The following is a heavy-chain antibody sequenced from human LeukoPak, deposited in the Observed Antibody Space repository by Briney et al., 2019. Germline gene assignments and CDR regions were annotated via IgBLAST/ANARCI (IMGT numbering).Heavy chain of an antibody. Sequence: GASVKVSCKVSGYTLTELSMHWVRQAPGKGPEWMGGLDPEDGETIYAQKFQGRVTMTEDTSTDTAYMELSSLRSEDTAVYYCATHRHYCSSTTCYLDYWGQGTLVTVSS. CDR2: LDPEDGET. CDR1: GYTLTELS. D-gene: IGHD2-2*01. CDR3: ATHRHYCSSTTCYLDY. V-gene: IGHV1-24*01. J-gene: IGHJ4*02.